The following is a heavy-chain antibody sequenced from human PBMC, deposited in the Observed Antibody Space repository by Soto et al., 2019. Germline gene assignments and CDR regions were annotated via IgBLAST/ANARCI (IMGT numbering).Heavy chain of an antibody. CDR1: GFNFSSYA. Sequence: GGTLRLSCEASGFNFSSYAMSWVRQAPGKGLEWVSDISGSGGSTYYADSVKDRFTISRDNSKKTLYLQMNSLRAEDTAVYYCAKGYYDSSGYIDAFDIWGQGTRVTVSS. CDR3: AKGYYDSSGYIDAFDI. J-gene: IGHJ3*02. D-gene: IGHD3-22*01. V-gene: IGHV3-23*01. CDR2: ISGSGGST.